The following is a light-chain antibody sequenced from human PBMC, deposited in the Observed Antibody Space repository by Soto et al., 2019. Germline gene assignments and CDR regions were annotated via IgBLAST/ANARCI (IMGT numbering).Light chain of an antibody. Sequence: QSALTQPRSVSGSPGQSVTISCTGTSNDVGGYNYVSWYQQHPGKAPKLLIYDVNKRPSGVPDRFSGSKSDNTASLTISGLQAEDEADYYCCSYAGSYILIFGGGTKVTVL. CDR2: DVN. V-gene: IGLV2-11*01. J-gene: IGLJ2*01. CDR1: SNDVGGYNY. CDR3: CSYAGSYILI.